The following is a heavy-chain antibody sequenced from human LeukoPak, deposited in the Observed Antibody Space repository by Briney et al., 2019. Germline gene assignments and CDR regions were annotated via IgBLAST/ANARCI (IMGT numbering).Heavy chain of an antibody. J-gene: IGHJ4*02. CDR2: ISSSGSTI. CDR1: GFTFSSYG. CDR3: ASSRSSGWTHYFDY. Sequence: QSGGSLRLSCAASGFTFSSYGMSWVRQALGKGLEWVSYISSSGSTIYYADSVKGRFTISRDNAKNSLYLQMNSLRAEDTAVYYCASSRSSGWTHYFDYWGQGTLVTVSS. V-gene: IGHV3-48*04. D-gene: IGHD3-22*01.